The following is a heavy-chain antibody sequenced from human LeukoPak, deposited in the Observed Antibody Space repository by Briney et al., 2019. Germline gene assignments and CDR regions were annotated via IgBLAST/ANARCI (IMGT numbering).Heavy chain of an antibody. CDR3: ARDSGWYPRVGWFDP. CDR2: ISSSSSTI. V-gene: IGHV3-11*04. Sequence: GGSLRLSCAASGFTFSDYYMSWIRQAPGKGLEWVSYISSSSSTIYYADSVKGRFTISRDNAKNSLYLQMNSLRAEDTAVYYCARDSGWYPRVGWFDPWGQGTLVTVSS. D-gene: IGHD6-19*01. J-gene: IGHJ5*02. CDR1: GFTFSDYY.